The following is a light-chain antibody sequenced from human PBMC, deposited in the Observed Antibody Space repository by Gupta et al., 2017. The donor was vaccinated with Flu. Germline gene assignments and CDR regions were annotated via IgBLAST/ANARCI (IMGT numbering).Light chain of an antibody. CDR2: GNT. J-gene: IGLJ2*01. V-gene: IGLV1-40*01. Sequence: VTITCTGSSSNNGAGFDVHWYQQVPGKAPKLLIYGNTNRPSGVPDRLSGSKSGTSASLAITGLQAEDEADYYCQSYDSSMSAVVFGGGTKLTVL. CDR3: QSYDSSMSAVV. CDR1: SSNNGAGFD.